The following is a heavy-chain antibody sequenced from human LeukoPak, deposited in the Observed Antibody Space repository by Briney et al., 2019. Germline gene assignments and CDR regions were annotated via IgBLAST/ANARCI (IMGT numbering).Heavy chain of an antibody. Sequence: GGSLRLSCAASGFTFSSYDMCWVPQSPGKVLEWVSAISGSGCSTYYADSVKGRFTISRDNSKNTLYLQMNSLRAEDTAVYYCAFPKGGAGAFDIWGQGTMVTVSS. V-gene: IGHV3-23*01. D-gene: IGHD1-26*01. CDR3: AFPKGGAGAFDI. CDR1: GFTFSSYD. J-gene: IGHJ3*02. CDR2: ISGSGCST.